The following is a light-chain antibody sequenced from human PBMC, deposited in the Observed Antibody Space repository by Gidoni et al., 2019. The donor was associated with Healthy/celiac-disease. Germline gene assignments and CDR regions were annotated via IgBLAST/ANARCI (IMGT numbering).Light chain of an antibody. V-gene: IGLV1-44*01. CDR2: SNN. Sequence: QSVLTQPPSASGTPGQRVTISCSGSSSNIGSNTVNWYQQLPGTAPKLLIYSNNQRPSGVPDRFSGSKSGTSAFLAISGLQSEDEADYYCAAWDDSLNYVFGTGTKVTVL. CDR3: AAWDDSLNYV. J-gene: IGLJ1*01. CDR1: SSNIGSNT.